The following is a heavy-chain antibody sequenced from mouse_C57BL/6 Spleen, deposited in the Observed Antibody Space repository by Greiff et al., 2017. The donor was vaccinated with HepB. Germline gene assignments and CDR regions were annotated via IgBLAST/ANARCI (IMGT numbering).Heavy chain of an antibody. CDR1: GFTFSSYA. D-gene: IGHD1-1*01. CDR3: ARDGYYGSSPHYAMDY. CDR2: ISDGGSYT. V-gene: IGHV5-4*01. J-gene: IGHJ4*01. Sequence: EVNLVESGGGLVKPGGSLKLSCAASGFTFSSYAMSWVRQTPEKRLEWVATISDGGSYTYYPDNVKGRFTISRDNAKNNLYLQMSHLKSEDTAMYYCARDGYYGSSPHYAMDYWGQGTSVTVSS.